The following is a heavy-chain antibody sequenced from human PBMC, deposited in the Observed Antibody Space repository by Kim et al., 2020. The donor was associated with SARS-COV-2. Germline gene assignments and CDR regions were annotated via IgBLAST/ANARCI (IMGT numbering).Heavy chain of an antibody. CDR1: GFTFNNYA. J-gene: IGHJ4*02. V-gene: IGHV3-30*04. D-gene: IGHD6-19*01. CDR2: TSFDGSNK. CDR3: ARDGGAPIGWPACH. Sequence: GGSLRLSCAASGFTFNNYAMHWVRQAPGKGLEWVAVTSFDGSNKFYADSVKGRFTISRDNSKNTLYLHMNSLKTEDTAVYYCARDGGAPIGWPACHWGQGTLVIVPS.